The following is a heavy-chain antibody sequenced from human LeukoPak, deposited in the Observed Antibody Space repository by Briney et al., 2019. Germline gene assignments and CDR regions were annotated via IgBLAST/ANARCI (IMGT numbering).Heavy chain of an antibody. J-gene: IGHJ1*01. Sequence: GGPLRLSCAASGFTFSSYAMSWVRQAPGKGLEWVSAISGSGGSTYYADSVKGRFTTPRDISKNTLYLQMNSLRAEDTAVYYCASVNGDGAEYFQHWGQGTLVTVSS. CDR3: ASVNGDGAEYFQH. V-gene: IGHV3-23*01. CDR1: GFTFSSYA. CDR2: ISGSGGST. D-gene: IGHD2-21*01.